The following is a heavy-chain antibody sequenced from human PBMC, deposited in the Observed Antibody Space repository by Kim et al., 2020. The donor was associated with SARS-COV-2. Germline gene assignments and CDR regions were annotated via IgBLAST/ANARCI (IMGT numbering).Heavy chain of an antibody. Sequence: GGSLRLSCAASGFSVSNYYMSWVRQAPGKGLEWISVIWIGGNTHYADSVKGRFTISRDNFKNAVFLQMNSLRAEDTAVYYCARDQVDGYWSWGQGTLVTV. CDR2: IWIGGNT. D-gene: IGHD5-18*01. V-gene: IGHV3-66*01. CDR3: ARDQVDGYWS. CDR1: GFSVSNYY. J-gene: IGHJ5*02.